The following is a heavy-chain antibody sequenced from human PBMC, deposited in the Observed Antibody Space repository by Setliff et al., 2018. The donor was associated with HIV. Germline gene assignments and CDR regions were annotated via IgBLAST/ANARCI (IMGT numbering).Heavy chain of an antibody. D-gene: IGHD3-16*01. J-gene: IGHJ4*02. CDR1: GGSASNSRYY. V-gene: IGHV4-39*01. CDR3: ARLRGYVDY. Sequence: SETLSLTCTVSGGSASNSRYYWAWIRQPPGKGLEYIGSIHYNERTYYNPSLKSRVAISIDTSKNQFSLKLSSVTAADTAVYYCARLRGYVDYWGQGTLVTVSS. CDR2: IHYNERT.